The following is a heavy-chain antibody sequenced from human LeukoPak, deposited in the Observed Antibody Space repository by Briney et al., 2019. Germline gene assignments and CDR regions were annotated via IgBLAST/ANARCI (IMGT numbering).Heavy chain of an antibody. V-gene: IGHV3-30*02. CDR3: AKGGSTSPSREFDP. Sequence: GGSLRLSCAASGFTFSSYGMHWVRQAPGKGLEWVAFIRYDGSNKYYADSVKGRFTISRDNSKNTLYLQMNSLRAEDTAVYYCAKGGSTSPSREFDPWGQGTLVTVSS. CDR1: GFTFSSYG. D-gene: IGHD2-2*01. CDR2: IRYDGSNK. J-gene: IGHJ5*02.